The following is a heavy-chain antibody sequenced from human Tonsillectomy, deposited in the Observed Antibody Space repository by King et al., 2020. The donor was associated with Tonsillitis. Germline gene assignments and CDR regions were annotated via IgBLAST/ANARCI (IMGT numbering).Heavy chain of an antibody. CDR3: ATDRVVNHAFDI. J-gene: IGHJ3*02. V-gene: IGHV4-30-4*07. CDR2: IYYSGST. D-gene: IGHD3-3*01. CDR1: GVPISSGGYS. Sequence: VQLQESGPGLVKPSQTMSLTCAVSGVPISSGGYSWSWIRQPPGKGLEWIGYIYYSGSTYYNPSLKSRVTISVDTSKNQFSLKLSSVTAADTAVYYCATDRVVNHAFDIWGQGTMVTVSS.